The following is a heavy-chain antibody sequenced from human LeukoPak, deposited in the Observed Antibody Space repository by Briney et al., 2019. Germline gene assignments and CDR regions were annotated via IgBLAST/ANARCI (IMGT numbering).Heavy chain of an antibody. CDR2: MYYTGST. CDR1: GDSISSGDCY. CDR3: ARQIVLSSYIDY. Sequence: PSQTLSLTCTVSGDSISSGDCYWSWIRQHPGKGLEWIGYMYYTGSTYYNPSLKSRVTISVDTSKNQFSLKLSSVTAADTAVYYCARQIVLSSYIDYWGQGSLVTVSS. J-gene: IGHJ4*02. D-gene: IGHD2-8*01. V-gene: IGHV4-31*03.